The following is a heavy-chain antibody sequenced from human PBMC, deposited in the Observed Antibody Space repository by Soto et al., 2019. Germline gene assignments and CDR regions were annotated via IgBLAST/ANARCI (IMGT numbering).Heavy chain of an antibody. CDR2: INSDGSNT. CDR3: VRGGPGSGNFDY. Sequence: GSLRLSCVDSGFTFSSYWMHWVRQAPGKGLVWVSRINSDGSNTNYADSVKGRFTISRDNAKNTLYLQMNSLRVEDTAVYYCVRGGPGSGNFDYWGQGTLVTVSS. CDR1: GFTFSSYW. V-gene: IGHV3-74*01. D-gene: IGHD5-12*01. J-gene: IGHJ4*02.